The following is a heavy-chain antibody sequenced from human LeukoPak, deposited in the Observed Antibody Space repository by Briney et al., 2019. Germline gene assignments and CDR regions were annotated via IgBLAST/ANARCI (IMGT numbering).Heavy chain of an antibody. D-gene: IGHD3-3*01. CDR3: ARALAYDFWSGYYIPYYYYYMDV. CDR1: GYTFTSYD. Sequence: ASVKVSCKASGYTFTSYDINWVRQATGQGLEWMGWMNPNSGNTGYAQKFQGRVTITRNTSISTAYMELSSLRSEDTAVYYCARALAYDFWSGYYIPYYYYYMDVWGKGTTVTVSS. V-gene: IGHV1-8*03. J-gene: IGHJ6*03. CDR2: MNPNSGNT.